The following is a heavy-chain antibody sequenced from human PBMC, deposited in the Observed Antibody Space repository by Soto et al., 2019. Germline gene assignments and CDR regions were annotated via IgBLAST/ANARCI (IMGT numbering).Heavy chain of an antibody. D-gene: IGHD3-10*01. J-gene: IGHJ4*02. Sequence: PGGALRLSCAAARVTFIDYAISSVRHAPGKGLECVSTISTAGHSTFSADAVKGRFTISRDNSKNTLYIQMTCLTAEDTPFFLCAKGGSFGELLDSRGRGSLVTGSS. CDR3: AKGGSFGELLDS. V-gene: IGHV3-23*01. CDR2: ISTAGHST. CDR1: RVTFIDYA.